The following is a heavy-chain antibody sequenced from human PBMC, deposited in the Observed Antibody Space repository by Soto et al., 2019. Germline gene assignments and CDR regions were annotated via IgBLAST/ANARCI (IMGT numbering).Heavy chain of an antibody. Sequence: QVQLVQSGAEVKKPGASVKVSCKAFGYTFSSYYMHWVRQAPGQGLEWMGIINTRGGSTSYAQKFQGRVTMTRDTSTSTVSMDLSSLRSEDTAVYYCARGGVDMTTSYFDHWGQGTLVTVSS. CDR2: INTRGGST. D-gene: IGHD4-4*01. V-gene: IGHV1-46*01. J-gene: IGHJ4*02. CDR1: GYTFSSYY. CDR3: ARGGVDMTTSYFDH.